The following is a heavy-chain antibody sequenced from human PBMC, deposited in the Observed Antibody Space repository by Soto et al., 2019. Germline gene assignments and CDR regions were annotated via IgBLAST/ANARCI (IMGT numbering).Heavy chain of an antibody. CDR3: TRGGTRTTYWGLFDS. Sequence: EVKVVESGGGLVQPGGSLRLSCAASGFTFSDNWMHWVRQPPGKGPVWVSRISGDASSTSYADSVKGRFTISRDSAKNTVYLQMDSLRLEDTAVYYCTRGGTRTTYWGLFDSWGQGTLVPVSS. V-gene: IGHV3-74*01. CDR1: GFTFSDNW. D-gene: IGHD7-27*01. J-gene: IGHJ4*02. CDR2: ISGDASST.